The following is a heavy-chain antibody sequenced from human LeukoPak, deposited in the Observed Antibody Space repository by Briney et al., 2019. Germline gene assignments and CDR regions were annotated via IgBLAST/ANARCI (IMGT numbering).Heavy chain of an antibody. D-gene: IGHD4-23*01. CDR3: ARGDYGGRWHNWFAP. Sequence: GESLKISCKGSGYNFTSYWIGWVRQMPGKGLEWMGIIYPGDSDTRNSPSFQGQVTISADRSISTAYLQWSGLKASDTAMYFCARGDYGGRWHNWFAPWGQGTLVTVSS. J-gene: IGHJ5*02. CDR1: GYNFTSYW. V-gene: IGHV5-51*01. CDR2: IYPGDSDT.